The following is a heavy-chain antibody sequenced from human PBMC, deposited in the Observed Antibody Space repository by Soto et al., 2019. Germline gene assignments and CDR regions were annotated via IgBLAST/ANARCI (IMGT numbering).Heavy chain of an antibody. CDR1: GGSISSYY. V-gene: IGHV4-59*01. CDR3: ARVMEYYYGSGSPVVRFDP. Sequence: SETLSLTCTVSGGSISSYYWSWIRPPPGKGLEWIGYIYYSGSTNYNPSLKSRVTISVDTSKNQFSLKLSSVTAADTAVYYCARVMEYYYGSGSPVVRFDPWGQGTLVTVS. J-gene: IGHJ5*02. CDR2: IYYSGST. D-gene: IGHD3-10*01.